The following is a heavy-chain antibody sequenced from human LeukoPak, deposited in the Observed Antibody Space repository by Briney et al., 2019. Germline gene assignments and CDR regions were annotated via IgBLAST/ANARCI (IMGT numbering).Heavy chain of an antibody. CDR3: ARDQTEWLEMGSFDY. V-gene: IGHV3-33*01. CDR1: GFTFSSYG. D-gene: IGHD6-19*01. CDR2: IWYDGSNK. J-gene: IGHJ4*02. Sequence: PGGSLRLSCAASGFTFSSYGMHWVRQAPGKGLEWVAVIWYDGSNKYYADSVKGRFTISRDNSKNTLYLQMNSLRAEDTAVYYCARDQTEWLEMGSFDYWGQGTLVTVSS.